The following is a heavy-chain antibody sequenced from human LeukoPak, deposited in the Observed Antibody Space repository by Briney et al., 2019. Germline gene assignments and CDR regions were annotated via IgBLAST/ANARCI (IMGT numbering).Heavy chain of an antibody. J-gene: IGHJ5*02. D-gene: IGHD6-13*01. V-gene: IGHV4-39*07. CDR3: ASLQGGYPVNWFDP. Sequence: PSETLSLTCTVSGGSISSSSYYWGWIRQPPGKGLEWIGSIYYSGSTYYNPSLKSRVTISVGASKNQFSLKLSSVTAADTAVYYCASLQGGYPVNWFDPWGQGTLVTVSS. CDR1: GGSISSSSYY. CDR2: IYYSGST.